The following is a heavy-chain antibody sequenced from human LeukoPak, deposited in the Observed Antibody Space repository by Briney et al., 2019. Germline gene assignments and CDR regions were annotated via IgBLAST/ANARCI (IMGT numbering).Heavy chain of an antibody. D-gene: IGHD5-24*01. V-gene: IGHV1-2*02. CDR1: GYTFTGYY. CDR2: INPNSGGT. Sequence: GASVKVSCKASGYTFTGYYMHWVRQAPGQGLEWMGWINPNSGGTSSAQNFQGRVTMTRDTSISTAYMELSRLRSDDTAVYYCARGSRRDGYNSDAFDIWGQGTMVTVSS. CDR3: ARGSRRDGYNSDAFDI. J-gene: IGHJ3*02.